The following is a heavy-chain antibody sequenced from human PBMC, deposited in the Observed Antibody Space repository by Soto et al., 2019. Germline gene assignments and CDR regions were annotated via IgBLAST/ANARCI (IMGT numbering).Heavy chain of an antibody. D-gene: IGHD2-21*01. Sequence: SQTLSLTCLISGDSVSSNSSAWNWIRHSPSRGLECLGRTYYRSKCYNDYAVSVKSRITINPDTSKNQFSLQLNSVTPEDTAVYYCARDRTIAYGMDVWGQGTTVTVSS. V-gene: IGHV6-1*01. CDR1: GDSVSSNSSA. CDR2: TYYRSKCYN. J-gene: IGHJ6*02. CDR3: ARDRTIAYGMDV.